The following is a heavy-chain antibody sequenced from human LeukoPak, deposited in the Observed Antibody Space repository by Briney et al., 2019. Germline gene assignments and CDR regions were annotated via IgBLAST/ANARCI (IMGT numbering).Heavy chain of an antibody. CDR3: ARGLTIEHWFDP. CDR2: ISTSSSYI. CDR1: GFTLSTYN. J-gene: IGHJ5*02. D-gene: IGHD3-10*01. Sequence: GGSLRLSCAASGFTLSTYNMKWVRQAPRKGLEWVSSISTSSSYIYYADSVKGRFTISRDNAGNSLYLQMNSLRAEDTAVYYCARGLTIEHWFDPWGQGTLVTVSS. V-gene: IGHV3-21*01.